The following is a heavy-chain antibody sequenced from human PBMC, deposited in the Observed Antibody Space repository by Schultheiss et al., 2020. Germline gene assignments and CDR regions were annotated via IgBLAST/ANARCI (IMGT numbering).Heavy chain of an antibody. CDR1: GDSISGYY. CDR3: ARVEEREVRGNWFDP. CDR2: INHSGST. Sequence: SETLSLTCTVSGDSISGYYWSWIRQPAGKGLEWIGEINHSGSTNYNPSLKSRVTISVDTSKNQFSLKLSSVTAADTAVYYCARVEEREVRGNWFDPWGQGTLVTVSS. V-gene: IGHV4-34*01. D-gene: IGHD3-10*01. J-gene: IGHJ5*02.